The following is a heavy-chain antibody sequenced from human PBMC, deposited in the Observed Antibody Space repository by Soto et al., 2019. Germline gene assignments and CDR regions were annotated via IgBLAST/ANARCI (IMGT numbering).Heavy chain of an antibody. D-gene: IGHD3-10*01. CDR3: ARDSGYYYGSGSYHWSSQIYYYYGMDV. Sequence: GASVKVSCKASGYTFTSYAMHWVRQAPGQRLEWMGWINAGNGNTKYSQKFQGRVTITRDTSASTAYMELSSLRSEDTAVYYCARDSGYYYGSGSYHWSSQIYYYYGMDVWGQGTTVTVSS. CDR2: INAGNGNT. V-gene: IGHV1-3*01. CDR1: GYTFTSYA. J-gene: IGHJ6*02.